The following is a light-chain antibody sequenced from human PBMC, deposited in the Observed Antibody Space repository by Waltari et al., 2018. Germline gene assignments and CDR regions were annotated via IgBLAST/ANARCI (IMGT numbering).Light chain of an antibody. CDR2: EVS. Sequence: QSALTQPAPVPGSPGQSITIPCTGTSTDVGSYNLVSWYQQHPGKAPKLMIYEVSKRPSGVSNRFSGSKSGNTASLTISGLQAEDEADYYCCSYAGSSTSVKFGGGTKLTVL. CDR3: CSYAGSSTSVK. V-gene: IGLV2-23*02. CDR1: STDVGSYNL. J-gene: IGLJ2*01.